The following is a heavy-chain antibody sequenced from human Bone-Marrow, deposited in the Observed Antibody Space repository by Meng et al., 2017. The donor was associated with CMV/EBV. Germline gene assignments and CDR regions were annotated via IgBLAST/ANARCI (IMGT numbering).Heavy chain of an antibody. CDR3: ARVALLYYYGMDV. Sequence: ASVKVSCKASGYTFTSYDISWVRQAPGQGLEWMGWISAYNGNTNYAQKLQGRVTMTTDTSTSTAYMELRSPRSDDTAVYYCARVALLYYYGMDVWGQGTTVTVSS. CDR2: ISAYNGNT. J-gene: IGHJ6*02. V-gene: IGHV1-18*01. CDR1: GYTFTSYD.